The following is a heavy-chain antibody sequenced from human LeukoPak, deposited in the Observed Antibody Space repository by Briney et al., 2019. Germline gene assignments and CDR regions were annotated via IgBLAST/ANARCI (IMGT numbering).Heavy chain of an antibody. D-gene: IGHD3-10*01. CDR2: ISAYNGNT. Sequence: ASVKVSCKASGYTFTSYGISWERQAPGQGLEWMGWISAYNGNTNYAQKLQGRVTMTTDTSTSTAYMELRSLRSDDTAVYYCARGAMVRGVTGMDVWGKGTTVTVSS. CDR3: ARGAMVRGVTGMDV. V-gene: IGHV1-18*04. CDR1: GYTFTSYG. J-gene: IGHJ6*04.